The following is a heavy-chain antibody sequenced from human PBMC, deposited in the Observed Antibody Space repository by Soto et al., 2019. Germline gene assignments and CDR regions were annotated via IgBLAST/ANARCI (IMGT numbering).Heavy chain of an antibody. J-gene: IGHJ6*02. D-gene: IGHD5-12*01. V-gene: IGHV3-21*01. CDR3: ARDGAPLDIVATIYYYYYGMDV. CDR2: ISSSSSYI. Sequence: GGSLRLSCAASGFTFSSYSMNWVRQAPGRGLEWVSSISSSSSYIYYADSVKGRFTISRDNAKNSLYLQMNSLRAEDTAVYYCARDGAPLDIVATIYYYYYGMDVWGQGTTVTVSS. CDR1: GFTFSSYS.